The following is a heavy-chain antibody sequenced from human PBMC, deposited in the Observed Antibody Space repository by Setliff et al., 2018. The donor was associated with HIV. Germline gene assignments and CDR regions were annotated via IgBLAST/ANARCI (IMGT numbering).Heavy chain of an antibody. CDR1: GVSINRTDHY. Sequence: SETLSLTCSVSGVSINRTDHYWGWIRQSPGKRLEWIGSVSQSGSTYYNPSLQSRITISVDTSKNQFSLKLSSVTAADTAVYYCTRTNPLAAPPFDFWGQGTLVTVSS. V-gene: IGHV4-38-2*02. J-gene: IGHJ4*02. CDR3: TRTNPLAAPPFDF. CDR2: VSQSGST. D-gene: IGHD6-13*01.